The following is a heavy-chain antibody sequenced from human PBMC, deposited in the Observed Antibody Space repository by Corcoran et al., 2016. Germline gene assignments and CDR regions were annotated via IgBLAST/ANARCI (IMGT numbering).Heavy chain of an antibody. CDR1: GFTFSSYG. V-gene: IGHV3-33*01. D-gene: IGHD6-13*01. J-gene: IGHJ6*02. Sequence: QVQLVESGGGVVQPGRSLRLSCAASGFTFSSYGMHWVRQAPGKGLEWVAVIWYDGSNKYYADSVKGRFTISRDNSKNTLYLQMNSLRAEDTAVYYCARDLMSSSWPYYYGMDVWGQGTTVTVSS. CDR3: ARDLMSSSWPYYYGMDV. CDR2: IWYDGSNK.